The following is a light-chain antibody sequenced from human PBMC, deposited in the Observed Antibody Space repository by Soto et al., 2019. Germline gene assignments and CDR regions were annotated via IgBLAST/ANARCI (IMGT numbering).Light chain of an antibody. Sequence: IVMTQSPATLSVSPGERATLSCMASQSVSSNLAWYQQKPGQAPRLLIYGASSRATGIPDRFSGSGSGTDFTLTISRLEPEDFAVYYCQQYGNSPITFGQGTRLEIK. CDR3: QQYGNSPIT. J-gene: IGKJ5*01. CDR2: GAS. V-gene: IGKV3-20*01. CDR1: QSVSSN.